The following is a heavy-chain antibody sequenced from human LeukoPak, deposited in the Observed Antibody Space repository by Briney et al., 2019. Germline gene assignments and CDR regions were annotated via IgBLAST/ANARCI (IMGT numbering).Heavy chain of an antibody. D-gene: IGHD7-27*01. CDR2: INPNSGGT. Sequence: ASVKVSCKASGYTFTGYYMHWVRQAPGQGLEWMGWINPNSGGTNYAQKFQGRVTMTRDTSISTAYMELSRLRSDDMAVYYCARDQVPRVANWVYYYYMDVWGKGTTVTVSS. V-gene: IGHV1-2*02. CDR1: GYTFTGYY. J-gene: IGHJ6*03. CDR3: ARDQVPRVANWVYYYYMDV.